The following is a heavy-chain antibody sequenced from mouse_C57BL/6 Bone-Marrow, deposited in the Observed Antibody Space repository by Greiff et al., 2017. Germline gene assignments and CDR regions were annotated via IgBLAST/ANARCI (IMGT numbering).Heavy chain of an antibody. Sequence: EVQLQQSGGGLVKPGGSLKLSCAASGFNFSDYGMHWVRQAPEKGLEWVAYISSGSSTIYYADTVKGRFTISRDKAKNTLFLHMTSLRSEDTAMYYCARGPSLFSYWGQGTLVTVSA. CDR3: ARGPSLFSY. D-gene: IGHD6-1*01. V-gene: IGHV5-17*01. CDR2: ISSGSSTI. CDR1: GFNFSDYG. J-gene: IGHJ3*01.